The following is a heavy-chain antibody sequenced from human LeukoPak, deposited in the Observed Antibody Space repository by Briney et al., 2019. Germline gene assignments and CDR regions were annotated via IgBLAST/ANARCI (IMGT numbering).Heavy chain of an antibody. D-gene: IGHD4-17*01. J-gene: IGHJ4*02. V-gene: IGHV3-30*18. CDR1: GFTFSSYG. CDR2: ISYDGSNK. CDR3: AKSRNGDIDY. Sequence: PGGSLRLSCAASGFTFSSYGMHWVRQAPGKGLEWVAVISYDGSNKYYADSVKGRFTISRDNSKNTLYLQMNSLRAEDTAVYYCAKSRNGDIDYWGQGTLVTVSS.